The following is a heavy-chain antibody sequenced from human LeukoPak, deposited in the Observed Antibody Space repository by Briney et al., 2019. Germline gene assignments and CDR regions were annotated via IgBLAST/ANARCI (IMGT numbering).Heavy chain of an antibody. CDR3: ARGPPVGARRHSAFDI. V-gene: IGHV3-20*04. Sequence: GGSLRLSCAASGFTFDDHGMSWVRQAPGKGLEWVSGIKWDGGRTGYADSVKGRFTISRDYAKNSLYMQMNSLRAEDTALYYCARGPPVGARRHSAFDIWGQGTMVTVSS. CDR2: IKWDGGRT. CDR1: GFTFDDHG. D-gene: IGHD1-26*01. J-gene: IGHJ3*02.